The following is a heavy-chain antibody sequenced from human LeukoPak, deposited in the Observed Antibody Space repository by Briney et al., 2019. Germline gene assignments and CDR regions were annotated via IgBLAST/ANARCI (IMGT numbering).Heavy chain of an antibody. J-gene: IGHJ2*01. V-gene: IGHV6-1*01. Sequence: ETLSLTCALPGGRVSSNSAAWTWIRQSPSSWLEWLGSTYIRSKCTKQSALSVKSRITVKPHTSNSQCTRTLSSLTPEDTAVYFCARGVRYFDLWGRGTLVTVSS. CDR2: TYIRSKCTK. CDR3: ARGVRYFDL. CDR1: GGRVSSNSAA.